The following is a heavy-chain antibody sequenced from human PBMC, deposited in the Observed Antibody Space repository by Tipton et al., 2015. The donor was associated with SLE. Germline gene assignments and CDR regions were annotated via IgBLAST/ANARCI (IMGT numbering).Heavy chain of an antibody. J-gene: IGHJ4*02. V-gene: IGHV4-61*10. CDR3: ALYGSSSGGFDY. Sequence: TLSLTCTVSGGSISGGTYYWSWIRQPAGTGLEWIGCVYDSGSTNYNPSLKSRVTISVDTSKNQFSLKLTSVTAADTAVYYCALYGSSSGGFDYWGQGTLVTVSS. D-gene: IGHD6-6*01. CDR2: VYDSGST. CDR1: GGSISGGTYY.